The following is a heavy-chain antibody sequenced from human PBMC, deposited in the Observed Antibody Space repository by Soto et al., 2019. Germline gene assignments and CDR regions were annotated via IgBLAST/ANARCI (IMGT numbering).Heavy chain of an antibody. CDR2: ISYDGSNK. D-gene: IGHD3-3*01. Sequence: PGGSLRLSCAASGFTFSSYGMYWVRQAPGKGLEWVAVISYDGSNKYYADSVKGRFTISRDNSKNTLYLQMNSLRAEDTAVYYCAKVMYYDFWSGLDYWGQGTLVTVSS. V-gene: IGHV3-30*18. J-gene: IGHJ4*02. CDR1: GFTFSSYG. CDR3: AKVMYYDFWSGLDY.